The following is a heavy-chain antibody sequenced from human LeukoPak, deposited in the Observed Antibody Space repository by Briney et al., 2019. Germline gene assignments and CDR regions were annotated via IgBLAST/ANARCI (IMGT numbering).Heavy chain of an antibody. D-gene: IGHD5-18*01. V-gene: IGHV1-18*01. CDR1: GYTFTSYG. CDR3: ARDRRYSYGTESSSYYYGMDV. CDR2: ISAYNGNT. Sequence: ASVKVSCKASGYTFTSYGISWVRQAPGQGLEWMGWISAYNGNTNYAQKLQGRVTMTTDTSTSTVYMELSSLRSEDTAVYYCARDRRYSYGTESSSYYYGMDVWGQGTTVTVSS. J-gene: IGHJ6*02.